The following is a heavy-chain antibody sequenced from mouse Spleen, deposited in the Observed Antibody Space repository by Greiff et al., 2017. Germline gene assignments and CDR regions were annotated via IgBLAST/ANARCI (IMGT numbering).Heavy chain of an antibody. V-gene: IGHV5-17*01. CDR3: ARRGGTGNYFDY. D-gene: IGHD4-1*01. CDR2: LCRGRSTI. CDR1: GFTFSDYG. J-gene: IGHJ2*01. Sequence: EVQGVESGGGLVKPGGSLKLSCAASGFTFSDYGMHWVRQAPEKGLAWVAYLCRGRSTIYFAATLKGRFPLSRDNAKNNLFLQMTSLRSDDTAMYYWARRGGTGNYFDYWGQGTTLTVSS.